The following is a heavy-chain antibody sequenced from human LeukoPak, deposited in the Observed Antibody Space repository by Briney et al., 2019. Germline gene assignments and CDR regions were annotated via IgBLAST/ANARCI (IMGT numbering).Heavy chain of an antibody. Sequence: GGSLRLSCAASGCTLSSYWMHWVRQAPGEGLVWVSRIDPDGSTTNYADSVKGRFTTSRDNAKNTLYQQMNSLRAEDTALYYCTRVQAGRAGLMDVWGRGTTVTVSS. V-gene: IGHV3-74*01. CDR3: TRVQAGRAGLMDV. CDR1: GCTLSSYW. CDR2: IDPDGSTT. D-gene: IGHD6-13*01. J-gene: IGHJ6*02.